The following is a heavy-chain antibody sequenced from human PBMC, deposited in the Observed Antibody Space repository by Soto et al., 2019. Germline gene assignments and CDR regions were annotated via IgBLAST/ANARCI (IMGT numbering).Heavy chain of an antibody. CDR3: ARAGGLGAVAADY. Sequence: QLQLQESGSGLVKPSQTLSLTCAVSGGSISSGGYSWSWIRQPPGKGLEGIGYIYHSGSTYYNPSLKSRVTISVDRSKNQFSLKLSSVTAADTDVYYCARAGGLGAVAADYWGQGTLVTVSS. CDR2: IYHSGST. V-gene: IGHV4-30-2*01. J-gene: IGHJ4*02. CDR1: GGSISSGGYS. D-gene: IGHD6-19*01.